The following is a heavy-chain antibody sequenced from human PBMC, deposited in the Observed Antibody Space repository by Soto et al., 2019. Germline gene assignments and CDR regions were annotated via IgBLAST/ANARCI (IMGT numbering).Heavy chain of an antibody. CDR1: GYTFTSYA. Sequence: QVQVVQSGAEVKKPGASVKVSCKASGYTFTSYAMHWVRQAPGQRLEWMGWINPGNGNTKNSQKFQGRVTIARDTLASTAYMELSSLRSEDTAVYYCARGASSVTTFYFDLWGRGTLFTVSS. CDR2: INPGNGNT. J-gene: IGHJ2*01. D-gene: IGHD4-17*01. CDR3: ARGASSVTTFYFDL. V-gene: IGHV1-3*01.